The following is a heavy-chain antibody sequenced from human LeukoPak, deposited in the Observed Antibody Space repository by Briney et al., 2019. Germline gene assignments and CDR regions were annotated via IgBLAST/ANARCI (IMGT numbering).Heavy chain of an antibody. CDR3: ARAKTKVVVATVYYYYGMDV. J-gene: IGHJ6*02. V-gene: IGHV1-8*01. CDR2: MNPNSGNT. D-gene: IGHD2-15*01. CDR1: GYTFSSDD. Sequence: ASVKVSCKASGYTFSSDDINWVRQATGQGLEWMGWMNPNSGNTGYVQKFQGRVTMTRNTSISTAYMKLSSLRSDDTAVYYCARAKTKVVVATVYYYYGMDVWGQGTTVTVSS.